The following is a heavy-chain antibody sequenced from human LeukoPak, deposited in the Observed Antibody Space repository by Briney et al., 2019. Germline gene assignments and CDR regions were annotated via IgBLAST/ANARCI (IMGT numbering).Heavy chain of an antibody. J-gene: IGHJ4*02. CDR1: GFSFSSNA. CDR3: ARGGKSARPDY. V-gene: IGHV3-33*01. CDR2: IWYDGSNE. D-gene: IGHD6-6*01. Sequence: GGSLRLSCAASGFSFSSNAMHWVRQAPGKGLEWLAIIWYDGSNEYYADSMKGRFIISRDNSKNTLYLQLNSLRAEDTAVYYCARGGKSARPDYWGQGTQVTVSS.